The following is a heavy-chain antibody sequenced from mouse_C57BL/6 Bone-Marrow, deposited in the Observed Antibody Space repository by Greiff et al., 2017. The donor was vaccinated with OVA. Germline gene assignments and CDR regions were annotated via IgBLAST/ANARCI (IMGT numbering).Heavy chain of an antibody. CDR2: IHPSDSDT. V-gene: IGHV1-74*01. CDR1: SSSSLG. J-gene: IGHJ2*01. CDR3: AITIYYGPYYFDY. D-gene: IGHD2-1*01. Sequence: SSSSLGLHWVKQRPGQGLEWIGRIHPSDSDTNYNQKFKGKATLTVDKSSSTAYMQLSSLTSEDSAVYYCAITIYYGPYYFDYWGQGTTLTVSS.